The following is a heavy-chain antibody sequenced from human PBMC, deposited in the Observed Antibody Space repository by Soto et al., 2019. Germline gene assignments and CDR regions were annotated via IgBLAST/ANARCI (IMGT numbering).Heavy chain of an antibody. CDR1: GFTFRSYV. J-gene: IGHJ4*02. Sequence: QVQLVESGGGVVQPGTSLRLSCVGSGFTFRSYVIHWVRQAPGKGLEWVALTSYDGSNNFYGDSVKGCFTISRHNSRNTVELQMDSLRFEDTALYYCARWGTTGRLDVWGQGTLVCVSS. V-gene: IGHV3-33*05. CDR2: TSYDGSNN. CDR3: ARWGTTGRLDV. D-gene: IGHD3-10*01.